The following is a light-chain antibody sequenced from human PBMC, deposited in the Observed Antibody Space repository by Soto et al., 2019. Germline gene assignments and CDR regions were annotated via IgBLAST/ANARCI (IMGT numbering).Light chain of an antibody. V-gene: IGKV3-20*01. J-gene: IGKJ1*01. Sequence: EIVLTQSPGTLSLSPGERATLSCRASQSISSYYLAWYQQKPGQAPRLLIHAASTRATGIPDRFSGSGSGTDFSLTISRLEPEXXXXXXXXXXXSSRPWTFGQGTRVDI. CDR2: AAS. CDR1: QSISSYY. CDR3: XXXXSSRPWT.